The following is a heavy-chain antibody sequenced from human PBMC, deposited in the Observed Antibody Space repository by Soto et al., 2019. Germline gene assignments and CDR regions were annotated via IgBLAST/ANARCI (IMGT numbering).Heavy chain of an antibody. J-gene: IGHJ6*02. CDR1: GGSFSGYY. V-gene: IGHV4-34*01. CDR3: AIGPRMWLAGGGY. CDR2: INHSGIT. Sequence: SETLSLTCAVYGGSFSGYYWSWIRQPPGKGLEWLGEINHSGITDYNPSLKSRITISIDTSKKQFSLKLNSVTAADTAVYYCAIGPRMWLAGGGYWGQGTTVTV. D-gene: IGHD6-19*01.